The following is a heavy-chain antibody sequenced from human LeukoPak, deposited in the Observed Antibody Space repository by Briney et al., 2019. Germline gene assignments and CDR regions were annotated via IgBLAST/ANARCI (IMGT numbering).Heavy chain of an antibody. CDR2: IKPDGSDK. CDR1: GFTFSSYW. Sequence: GGSLRLSCAASGFTFSSYWMSWVRQAPGKGLECVANIKPDGSDKYYVDSVKGRFTISRDNAKNSLYLQMNSLRAEDTAVYYCARDWAVTPRYFDLWGRGTLVTVSS. V-gene: IGHV3-7*01. CDR3: ARDWAVTPRYFDL. D-gene: IGHD4-17*01. J-gene: IGHJ2*01.